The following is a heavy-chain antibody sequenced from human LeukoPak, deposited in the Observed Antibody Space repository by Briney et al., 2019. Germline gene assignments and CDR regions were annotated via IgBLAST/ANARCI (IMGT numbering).Heavy chain of an antibody. J-gene: IGHJ4*02. CDR1: GFTFSSYA. Sequence: GGSLRLSCAASGFTFSSYAMSWVRQAPGKGLEWVSAISGSGGSTYYADSVKGRFTISRDNSKNTLYLQMNSLRAEDTAVNYCAKLSYGSSWSLFDYWGQGTLVTVSS. D-gene: IGHD6-13*01. CDR3: AKLSYGSSWSLFDY. V-gene: IGHV3-23*01. CDR2: ISGSGGST.